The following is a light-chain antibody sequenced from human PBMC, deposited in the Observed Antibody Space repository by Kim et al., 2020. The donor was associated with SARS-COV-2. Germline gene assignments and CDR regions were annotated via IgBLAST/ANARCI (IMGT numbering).Light chain of an antibody. CDR1: NIGSKS. V-gene: IGLV3-21*04. CDR3: QVWDSSSDHVV. CDR2: YDS. J-gene: IGLJ2*01. Sequence: YELTQPPSVSVAPGKTARITCGGNNIGSKSVHWYQQKPGQAPVLVIYYDSDRPSGIPERFSGSNSGNTSTLTISRVEAGDEADYYCQVWDSSSDHVVFGGGTQLTVL.